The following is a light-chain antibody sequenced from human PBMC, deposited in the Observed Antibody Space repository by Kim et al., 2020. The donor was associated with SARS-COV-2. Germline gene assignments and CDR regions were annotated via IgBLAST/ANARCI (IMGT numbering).Light chain of an antibody. CDR2: DVS. V-gene: IGLV2-11*01. J-gene: IGLJ1*01. CDR1: SSDVGGYNY. CDR3: CSYAGSYF. Sequence: SPGQSVTITCTGTSSDVGGYNYVSWYQQHPGKAPKLMIYDVSKRPSGVPDRFSGSKSGNTASLTISGLQAEDEADYYCCSYAGSYFFGTGTKVTVL.